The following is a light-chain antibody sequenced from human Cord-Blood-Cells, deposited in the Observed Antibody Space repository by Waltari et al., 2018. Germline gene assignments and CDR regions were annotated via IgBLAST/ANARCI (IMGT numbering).Light chain of an antibody. CDR3: SSYTSSSTLVV. CDR1: SSEGGGYNY. J-gene: IGLJ2*01. V-gene: IGLV2-14*01. CDR2: DVS. Sequence: QSALTQPASVSGSPGQSITISCTGTSSEGGGYNYVSWYQQHPGKAPKLMIYDVSNRPSGVSNRFSGSKSGNTASLTISGLQAEDEADYYCSSYTSSSTLVVFGGGTKLTVL.